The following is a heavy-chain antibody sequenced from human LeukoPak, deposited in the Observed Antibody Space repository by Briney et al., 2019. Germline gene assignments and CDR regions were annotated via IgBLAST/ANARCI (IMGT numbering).Heavy chain of an antibody. CDR3: AKDPYNTAVANTNGWFDP. J-gene: IGHJ5*02. D-gene: IGHD6-19*01. Sequence: GGSLRLSCAASGFTFSSYAMSWVRRAPGKGLEWVSSISGSGGNTYYAQSVKGRFAISRDNSENTLYLQMDTLRANDTALYFCAKDPYNTAVANTNGWFDPWGQGTLVTVTS. CDR1: GFTFSSYA. CDR2: ISGSGGNT. V-gene: IGHV3-23*01.